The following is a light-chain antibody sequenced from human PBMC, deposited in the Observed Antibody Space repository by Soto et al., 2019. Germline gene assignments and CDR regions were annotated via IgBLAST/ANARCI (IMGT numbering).Light chain of an antibody. V-gene: IGLV2-14*03. CDR3: SSYTASSTLL. CDR2: EVS. CDR1: SSDVGGYNY. Sequence: QSPVTQPASLSVSPRHSITISCTGTSSDVGGYNYLSWSQQHPGKAPKLLISEVSNRPSGVSNRFSGSKSGNTASLTISGLQADDEADYYCSSYTASSTLLFGPGTKVTVL. J-gene: IGLJ1*01.